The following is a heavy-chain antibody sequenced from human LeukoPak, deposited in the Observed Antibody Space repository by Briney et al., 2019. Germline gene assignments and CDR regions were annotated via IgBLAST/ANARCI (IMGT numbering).Heavy chain of an antibody. J-gene: IGHJ4*02. CDR1: GFTFDDYA. V-gene: IGHV3-43*02. Sequence: GGSLRLSCAASGFTFDDYAMHWVRQAPGKGLEWVSLISGDGGSTYYADSVKGRFTISRDNSKNSLYLQMNSLRTEDIALYYCAKDLAGGRGWYYFDYWGQGTLVTVSS. D-gene: IGHD2-15*01. CDR2: ISGDGGST. CDR3: AKDLAGGRGWYYFDY.